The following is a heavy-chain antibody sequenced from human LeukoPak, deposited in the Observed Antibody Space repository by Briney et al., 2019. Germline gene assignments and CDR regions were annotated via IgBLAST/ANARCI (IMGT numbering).Heavy chain of an antibody. CDR3: ARVILSAAAGLLFDY. J-gene: IGHJ4*02. D-gene: IGHD6-13*01. CDR1: GGTXSSYA. V-gene: IGHV1-69*13. CDR2: IIPIFGTA. Sequence: ASVKVSCKASGGTXSSYAINWVRQAPGQGLEWTGGIIPIFGTANYAQKFQGRVTITADESTSTAYMELSSLRSEDTAVYYCARVILSAAAGLLFDYWGQGTLVTVSS.